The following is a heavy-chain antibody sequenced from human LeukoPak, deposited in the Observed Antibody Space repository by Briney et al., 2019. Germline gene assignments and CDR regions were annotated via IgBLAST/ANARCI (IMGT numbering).Heavy chain of an antibody. CDR1: GFTFSSYA. CDR2: ISYDGSNK. D-gene: IGHD3-9*01. V-gene: IGHV3-30-3*01. CDR3: AIDFAWD. Sequence: GGSLRLSCAASGFTFSSYAMHWVRQAPGKGLEWVAVISYDGSNKYYADSVKGRFTISRDNSKNTLYLQMNSLRAEDTAVYYCAIDFAWDWGQGTLVTVSS. J-gene: IGHJ4*02.